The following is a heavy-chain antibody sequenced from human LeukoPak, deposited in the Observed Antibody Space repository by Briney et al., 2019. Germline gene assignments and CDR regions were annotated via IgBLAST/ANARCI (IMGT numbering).Heavy chain of an antibody. V-gene: IGHV4-38-2*01. CDR2: IYHSGST. J-gene: IGHJ4*02. CDR3: AGSKSVRPYPIDY. D-gene: IGHD1-1*01. Sequence: WETLSLTCAVSGYSISSGYYWGWIRQPPGKGLEWIGSIYHSGSTYYNPSLKSRVTISVDTSKNQFSLKLSSVTAADTAVYYCAGSKSVRPYPIDYWGQGTLVTVSS. CDR1: GYSISSGYY.